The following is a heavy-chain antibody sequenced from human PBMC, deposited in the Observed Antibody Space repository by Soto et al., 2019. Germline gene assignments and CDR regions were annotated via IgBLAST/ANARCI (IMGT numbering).Heavy chain of an antibody. CDR1: GYTLTELS. CDR2: FDPEDGEI. D-gene: IGHD3-3*01. CDR3: ATSSLRFLEWLLIGENGMDV. Sequence: ASVKVSCKVSGYTLTELSMHWVRQAPGKGLEWMGGFDPEDGEIIYAQKFQGRVTMTEDTSTDTAYMELSSLRSEDTAVYYCATSSLRFLEWLLIGENGMDVWGQGTTVTVSS. V-gene: IGHV1-24*01. J-gene: IGHJ6*02.